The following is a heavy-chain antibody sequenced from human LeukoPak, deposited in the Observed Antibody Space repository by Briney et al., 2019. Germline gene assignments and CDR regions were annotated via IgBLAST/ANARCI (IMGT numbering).Heavy chain of an antibody. CDR2: INPNSGGT. D-gene: IGHD3-10*01. CDR3: ARGAGFSGSYHDY. Sequence: ASVKVSCKASGYTFTGYYMHWVRQAPGQGLEWMGWINPNSGGTNYAQKFQGRVTMTRDTSISTAYMELSRLRSDDTAVYYCARGAGFSGSYHDYWGQGTLVTVSS. V-gene: IGHV1-2*02. J-gene: IGHJ4*02. CDR1: GYTFTGYY.